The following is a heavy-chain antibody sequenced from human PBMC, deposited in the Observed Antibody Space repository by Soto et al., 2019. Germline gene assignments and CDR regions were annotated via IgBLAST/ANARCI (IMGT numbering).Heavy chain of an antibody. D-gene: IGHD3-10*01. CDR2: MNEDGSTT. Sequence: SLRLSCVYSEFTFSSYWMHWVRQVPGKGLVWVSRMNEDGSTTDYADSVKGRFTISRDNARNTLYLRMNSLRAEDTAVYYCARDLSGRADVWGQGTTVTVSS. CDR1: EFTFSSYW. V-gene: IGHV3-74*01. CDR3: ARDLSGRADV. J-gene: IGHJ6*02.